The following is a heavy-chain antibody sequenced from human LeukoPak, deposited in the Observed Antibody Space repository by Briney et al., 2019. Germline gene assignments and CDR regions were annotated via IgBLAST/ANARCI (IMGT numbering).Heavy chain of an antibody. Sequence: KPSETLSLTCTVSGGSISGYYWSWIRQPPGKGLEWIGYIYYSGSTNCNPSVKSRVAMSVDTSKKQFSLKLSSLTAADTAVYYCARGGTAVIAPYAFDIWGQGTMVTVSS. D-gene: IGHD4-23*01. J-gene: IGHJ3*02. CDR1: GGSISGYY. V-gene: IGHV4-59*01. CDR3: ARGGTAVIAPYAFDI. CDR2: IYYSGST.